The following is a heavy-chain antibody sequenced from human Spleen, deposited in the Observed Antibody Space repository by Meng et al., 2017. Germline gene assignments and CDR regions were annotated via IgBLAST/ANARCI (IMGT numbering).Heavy chain of an antibody. Sequence: GESLKISCAASGFTFSDYYMSWIRQAPGKGLEWVSYISSSGSPIYYADSVKGRFTISRDNAKNSLYLQMNSLRAEDTAVYYCARDGPANYFDYWGQGTLVTVSS. CDR2: ISSSGSPI. J-gene: IGHJ4*02. CDR1: GFTFSDYY. CDR3: ARDGPANYFDY. V-gene: IGHV3-11*04.